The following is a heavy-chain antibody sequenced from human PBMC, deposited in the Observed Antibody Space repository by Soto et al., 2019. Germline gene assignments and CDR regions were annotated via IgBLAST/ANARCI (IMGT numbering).Heavy chain of an antibody. J-gene: IGHJ4*02. V-gene: IGHV1-69*04. Sequence: GASVKVSCKASGGTFSSYTISWVRQAPGQGLEWMGRIIPILGIANYAQKFQGRVTITADKSTSTAYMELSSLRSEDTAVYYCARDGNTMIATGGLESPFDYCGQGTLVTVSS. CDR2: IIPILGIA. D-gene: IGHD3-22*01. CDR1: GGTFSSYT. CDR3: ARDGNTMIATGGLESPFDY.